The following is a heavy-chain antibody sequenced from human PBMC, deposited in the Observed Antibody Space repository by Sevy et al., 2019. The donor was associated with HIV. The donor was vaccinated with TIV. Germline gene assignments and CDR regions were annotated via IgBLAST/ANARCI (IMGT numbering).Heavy chain of an antibody. CDR2: ISYDGSNK. D-gene: IGHD2-2*01. J-gene: IGHJ6*02. CDR3: ARARPLYCSSTSCYSHGMDV. CDR1: GFTFSSYA. V-gene: IGHV3-30-3*01. Sequence: GGSLRLSCAASGFTFSSYAMHWVRQAPGKGLEWVAVISYDGSNKYYADSVKGRFTISRDNSKNTLYLQMNSLRAEDTAVYYCARARPLYCSSTSCYSHGMDVWGQGTTVTVSS.